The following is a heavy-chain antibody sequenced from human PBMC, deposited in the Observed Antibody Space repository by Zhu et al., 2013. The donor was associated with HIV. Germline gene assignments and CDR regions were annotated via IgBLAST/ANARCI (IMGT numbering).Heavy chain of an antibody. D-gene: IGHD5-18*01. CDR2: FIPIFGIT. Sequence: QVQLVQSGAEVKKPGSSVKVSCKASGGSFSNFGFSWVRQAPGQGLEWMGSFIPIFGITNYAHRFQGRVTITADESTSTAYMELSSLRSEDTAVYYCASWDTARTLDYWGQGTLVTVSS. CDR3: ASWDTARTLDY. CDR1: GGSFSNFG. J-gene: IGHJ4*02. V-gene: IGHV1-69*18.